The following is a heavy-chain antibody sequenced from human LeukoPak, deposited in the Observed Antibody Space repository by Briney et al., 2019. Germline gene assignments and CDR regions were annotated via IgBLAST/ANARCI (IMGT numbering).Heavy chain of an antibody. J-gene: IGHJ4*02. Sequence: GGSLRLSCAASGLTFSMYWMSWARQAPGKGLEWVANIKPDGSQKYYVDSVKGRFTISRDNAKNSLYLQMNSLRAEDTAVYYCANIYCSGGTCTYFDDWGQGTLVTVSS. V-gene: IGHV3-7*01. CDR3: ANIYCSGGTCTYFDD. CDR2: IKPDGSQK. CDR1: GLTFSMYW. D-gene: IGHD2-15*01.